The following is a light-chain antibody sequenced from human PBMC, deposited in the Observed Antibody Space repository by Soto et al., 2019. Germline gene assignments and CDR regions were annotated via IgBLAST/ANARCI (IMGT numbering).Light chain of an antibody. CDR1: QSAGNF. V-gene: IGKV3D-15*01. CDR2: YIS. Sequence: EIVMPQSPATLSVSPGETAYLSCRASQSAGNFLAWYQQTPGQAPRLLIYYISTRATGIPARFSGSGSGTEFTLTINSLQSEDSAVYYCQQHNQWPITFGQGTRLEIK. CDR3: QQHNQWPIT. J-gene: IGKJ5*01.